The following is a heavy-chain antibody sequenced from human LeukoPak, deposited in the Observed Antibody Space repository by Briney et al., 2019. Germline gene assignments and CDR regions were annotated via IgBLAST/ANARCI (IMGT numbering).Heavy chain of an antibody. CDR3: ARDGGPDLRRYFDL. Sequence: PGGSLRLSCAASGFTFSSYAMHWVRQAPGKGLEYVSAISSNGGSTYYANSVKGRFTISRDNSKNTLYLQMGSLRAEDMAVYYCARDGGPDLRRYFDLWGRGTLVTVSS. CDR1: GFTFSSYA. D-gene: IGHD4-23*01. V-gene: IGHV3-64*01. J-gene: IGHJ2*01. CDR2: ISSNGGST.